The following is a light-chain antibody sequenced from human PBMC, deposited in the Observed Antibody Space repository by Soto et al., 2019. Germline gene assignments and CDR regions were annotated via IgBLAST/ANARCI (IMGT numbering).Light chain of an antibody. J-gene: IGLJ2*01. Sequence: QSVLTQPPSVSAAPGQTVTISCSNIGNNYVSWYQQLPGTAPKLLIYDNNKRPSGIPDRFSGSRSGTSATLGITGLQTGDEADYYCGTWEGYLSGVVFGGGTKVTVL. CDR1: NIGNNY. CDR3: GTWEGYLSGVV. CDR2: DNN. V-gene: IGLV1-51*01.